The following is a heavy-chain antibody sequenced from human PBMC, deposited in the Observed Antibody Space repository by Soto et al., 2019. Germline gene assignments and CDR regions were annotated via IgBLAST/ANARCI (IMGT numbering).Heavy chain of an antibody. CDR2: IYYSGST. V-gene: IGHV4-39*01. CDR1: GGSISSSSYY. D-gene: IGHD4-17*01. Sequence: SETLSLTCTVSGGSISSSSYYWGWIRQPPGKGLEWIGSIYYSGSTNHNPSLKSRVTISVDTSKNQLSLRLTSVTAADTAVYYCATHPPYGPLDHWGQGTLVTVSS. J-gene: IGHJ4*02. CDR3: ATHPPYGPLDH.